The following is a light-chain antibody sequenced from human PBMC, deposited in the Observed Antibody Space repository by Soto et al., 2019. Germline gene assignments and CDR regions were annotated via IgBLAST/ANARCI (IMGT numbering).Light chain of an antibody. CDR2: VAS. V-gene: IGKV3-20*01. CDR1: QSVGSSY. CDR3: QQYGSSPRT. J-gene: IGKJ1*01. Sequence: EIVLTQSPGTLSLSPGERATLSCRASQSVGSSYLSWYQQKPGQAPRLLIYVASSRATGIPDKFSGSVSGTDFTLTINRLEPEDFAVYYCQQYGSSPRTFGQGTKVEI.